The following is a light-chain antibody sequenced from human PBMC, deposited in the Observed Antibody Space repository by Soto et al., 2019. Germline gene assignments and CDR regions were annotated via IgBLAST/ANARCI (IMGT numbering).Light chain of an antibody. Sequence: EIVLTQFPGTLSLSPGERATLSCRASQTVSDNSLAWYQQKVGRAPRALIYGASNRATGIPDRFSGGGSGTDFTLNITRLEPEDFAVYYCQQYCSSPRTFGQGTRLEIK. V-gene: IGKV3-20*01. CDR2: GAS. CDR1: QTVSDNS. CDR3: QQYCSSPRT. J-gene: IGKJ5*01.